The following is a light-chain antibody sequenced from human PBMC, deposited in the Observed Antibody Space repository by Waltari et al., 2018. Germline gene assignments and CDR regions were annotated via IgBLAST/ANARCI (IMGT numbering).Light chain of an antibody. Sequence: DIQMTQSPSSLSASLGHRVTVTCRASQGINKELSWYQQKPGKAPTLLIYGASSLQTGVSSRFSGSGSGTEFTLTISSLQPEDVATYYCQQDYTTPFTFGPGTKLDIK. CDR2: GAS. V-gene: IGKV1-27*01. J-gene: IGKJ3*01. CDR1: QGINKE. CDR3: QQDYTTPFT.